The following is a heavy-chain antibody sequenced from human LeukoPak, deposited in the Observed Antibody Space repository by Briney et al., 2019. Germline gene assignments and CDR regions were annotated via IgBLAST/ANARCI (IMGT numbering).Heavy chain of an antibody. D-gene: IGHD6-13*01. V-gene: IGHV4-39*01. CDR3: ARRAAGTFNY. J-gene: IGHJ4*02. CDR1: GGSISSSSYY. Sequence: SETLSLTCTVSGGSISSSSYYWGWIRQPPGKGLEWIGSIYYSGSTYYNPSLKSRVSISIDTSKNQFSLNLSSVTAADTAVYYCARRAAGTFNYWGQGTLVTVSS. CDR2: IYYSGST.